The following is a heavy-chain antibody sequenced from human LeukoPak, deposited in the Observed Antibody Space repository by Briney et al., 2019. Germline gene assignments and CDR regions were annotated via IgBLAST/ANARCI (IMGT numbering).Heavy chain of an antibody. Sequence: PSETLSLTCSVSGGSISSSSRYWGWIRQPPGKGLEWIGSIFYSGNTYYNPSLKSRVTISVDTSKNQFSLKLNSVTAADTAVYYCARGKEVITMLRGLKPGYYFDYWGQGTLVTVSS. J-gene: IGHJ4*02. CDR2: IFYSGNT. CDR1: GGSISSSSRY. CDR3: ARGKEVITMLRGLKPGYYFDY. D-gene: IGHD3-10*01. V-gene: IGHV4-39*07.